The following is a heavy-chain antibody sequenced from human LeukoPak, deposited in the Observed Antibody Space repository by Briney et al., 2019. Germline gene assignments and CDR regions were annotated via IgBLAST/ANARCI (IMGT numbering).Heavy chain of an antibody. CDR2: VDPEDGET. Sequence: GASVKVSCKASGYTFTDYYVHWVQQAPGKGLEWMGRVDPEDGETIYAEKFQGRVTITADTSTDTAYMELSSLRSEDTAVYYCATDRNAAMVRRDYWGQGTLVTVSS. CDR1: GYTFTDYY. D-gene: IGHD5-18*01. V-gene: IGHV1-69-2*01. CDR3: ATDRNAAMVRRDY. J-gene: IGHJ4*02.